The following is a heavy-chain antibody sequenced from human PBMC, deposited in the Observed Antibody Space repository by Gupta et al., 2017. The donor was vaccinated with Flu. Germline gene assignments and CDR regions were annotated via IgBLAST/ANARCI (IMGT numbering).Heavy chain of an antibody. D-gene: IGHD6-19*01. CDR1: GFTFDDYT. J-gene: IGHJ6*02. CDR2: ISWDGGST. Sequence: EVQLVESGGVVVQPGGSLRLSCAASGFTFDDYTMHWVRQAPGKGLEWVSLISWDGGSTYYADSVKGRFTISRDNSKNSLYLQMNSLRTEDTALYYCARNIIKGQSSSGWYVPPPYYYYYGMDVWGQGTTVTVSS. V-gene: IGHV3-43*01. CDR3: ARNIIKGQSSSGWYVPPPYYYYYGMDV.